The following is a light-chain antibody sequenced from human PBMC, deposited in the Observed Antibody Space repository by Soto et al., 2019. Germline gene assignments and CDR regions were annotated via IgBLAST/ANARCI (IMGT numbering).Light chain of an antibody. J-gene: IGKJ1*01. CDR3: QQCYSSPRT. CDR2: AAS. CDR1: QSIITY. V-gene: IGKV1-39*01. Sequence: DIQMTQSPSTLSASVGDRVTITCRANQSIITYLNWYQQKLRKAPTLLIYAASTLQSGVPSRFSGGGSGPDFTLSISSLQPEDFATYFCQQCYSSPRTSGQGTKVEIK.